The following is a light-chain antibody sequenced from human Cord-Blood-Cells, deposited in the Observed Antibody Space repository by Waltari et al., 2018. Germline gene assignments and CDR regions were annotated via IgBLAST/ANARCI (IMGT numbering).Light chain of an antibody. J-gene: IGKJ1*01. CDR2: AAS. CDR3: QQSYSTPRT. V-gene: IGKV1-39*01. CDR1: QSISSY. Sequence: DLEMTQSPSSLYASVGDRVTVTCRASQSISSYLNWYQQKPGKAPKLLIYAASSLQSGVPSRFSGSRSGTDFTRTISSLQPEDFATYYCQQSYSTPRTFGQGTKVEIK.